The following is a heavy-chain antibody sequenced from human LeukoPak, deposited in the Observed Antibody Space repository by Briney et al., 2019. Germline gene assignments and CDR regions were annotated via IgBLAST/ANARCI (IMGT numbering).Heavy chain of an antibody. V-gene: IGHV1-8*01. J-gene: IGHJ4*02. D-gene: IGHD6-6*01. CDR2: MNPNSGNT. CDR1: GYTFTSFH. CDR3: AREGSIAARSFDY. Sequence: ASVKVSCKASGYTFTSFHINWVRQATGQGLEWMGWMNPNSGNTGCAQKFQGRVTMTRNTSIGTAYMELSSLRSEDTAVYYCAREGSIAARSFDYWGQGTLVTVSS.